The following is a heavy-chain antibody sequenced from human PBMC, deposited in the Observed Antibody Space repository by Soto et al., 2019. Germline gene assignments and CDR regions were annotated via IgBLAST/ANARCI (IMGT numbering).Heavy chain of an antibody. CDR1: GFTFSSYA. V-gene: IGHV3-23*01. CDR3: AKVPTGEMATVFQAFDI. D-gene: IGHD4-4*01. J-gene: IGHJ3*02. Sequence: GGSLRLSCAASGFTFSSYAMSWVRQAPGKGLEWVSAISYSGGSTYYADPVKGRFTISRDNSKNTLYPQMNSLRVDDTAVYYCAKVPTGEMATVFQAFDIWGQGTVVTVAS. CDR2: ISYSGGST.